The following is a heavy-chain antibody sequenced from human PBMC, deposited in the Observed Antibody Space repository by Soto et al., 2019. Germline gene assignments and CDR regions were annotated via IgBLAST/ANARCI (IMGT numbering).Heavy chain of an antibody. Sequence: PGGSLRLSCAASGFTFSSYAMSWVRQAPGKGLEWVSAISGSGGSTYYADSVKGRFTISRDNSKNTLYLQMNSLTAEDTGVYFCAKDQRGIFGMPAWRDFEYYGMDVWGQGTTVTVSS. J-gene: IGHJ6*02. CDR3: AKDQRGIFGMPAWRDFEYYGMDV. V-gene: IGHV3-23*01. CDR2: ISGSGGST. D-gene: IGHD3-3*01. CDR1: GFTFSSYA.